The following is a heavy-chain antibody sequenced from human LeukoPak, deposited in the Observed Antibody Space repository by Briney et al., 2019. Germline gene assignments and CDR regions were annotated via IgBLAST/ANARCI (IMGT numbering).Heavy chain of an antibody. CDR1: GFTFRNYA. D-gene: IGHD7-27*01. V-gene: IGHV3-23*01. J-gene: IGHJ4*02. CDR3: AKTGDRDY. CDR2: ISGGGDNT. Sequence: PGGSLRLSCAASGFTFRNYAMSWVRQAPGKGLEWVSAISGGGDNTYYADSVRGRFTISRDNAKNSLYLQMNSLRAEDTAVYYCAKTGDRDYWGRGTLVTVSS.